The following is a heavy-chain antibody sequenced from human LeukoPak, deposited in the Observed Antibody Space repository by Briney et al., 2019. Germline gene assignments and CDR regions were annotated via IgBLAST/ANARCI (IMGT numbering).Heavy chain of an antibody. CDR3: ARSPRALTDY. CDR1: GFTFSSYE. CDR2: ISSSGSTI. V-gene: IGHV3-48*03. Sequence: PGGSLRLSCAASGFTFSSYEMNWVRQAPGKGLEWVSYISSSGSTIYYADSVKGRFTISRDNAKNSLYLQMSSPRAEDTAVYYCARSPRALTDYWGQGTLVTVSS. J-gene: IGHJ4*02. D-gene: IGHD1-26*01.